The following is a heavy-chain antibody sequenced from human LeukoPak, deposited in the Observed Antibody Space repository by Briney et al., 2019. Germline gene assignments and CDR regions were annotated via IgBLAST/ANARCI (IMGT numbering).Heavy chain of an antibody. D-gene: IGHD3-10*01. CDR2: IYPNDSDT. J-gene: IGHJ4*02. Sequence: GESLKISCKGSGYSFTSYWIGWVRQMPGKGLEWMGIIYPNDSDTRYSPSFQGQVTISADKSISTAYLQWSSLKASDTAMYYCATQPTSMVRGIIITDYYFDYWGQGTLVTVSS. CDR1: GYSFTSYW. CDR3: ATQPTSMVRGIIITDYYFDY. V-gene: IGHV5-51*01.